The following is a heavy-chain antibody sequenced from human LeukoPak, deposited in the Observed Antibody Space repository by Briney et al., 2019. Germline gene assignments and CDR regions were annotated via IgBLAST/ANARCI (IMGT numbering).Heavy chain of an antibody. D-gene: IGHD4-23*01. CDR2: INPNSGGT. Sequence: ASVKVSCKASGYTFTGYYMHWVRQAPGQGLEWMGRINPNSGGTNYAQKFQGRVTMTRDTSISTAYMELSRLRSDDTAVYYCARVRVGGNSDWYFDLWGRGTLVTVSS. CDR3: ARVRVGGNSDWYFDL. J-gene: IGHJ2*01. V-gene: IGHV1-2*06. CDR1: GYTFTGYY.